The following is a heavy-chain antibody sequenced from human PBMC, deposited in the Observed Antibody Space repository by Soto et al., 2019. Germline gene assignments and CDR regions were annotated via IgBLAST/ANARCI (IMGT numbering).Heavy chain of an antibody. CDR1: GVAITDGSY. CDR3: AKAGLGPDCTGGRGYSGSYFAR. J-gene: IGHJ5*02. V-gene: IGHV4-38-2*02. Sequence: SEPLSLTCLVSGVAITDGSYRSWIRKPPGQGLEWIGSIFHKRTTYYNPSLKSRVTTSVDTPTSEISRKMKAGTAADTALYYCAKAGLGPDCTGGRGYSGSYFARWGQGTLVTVSS. CDR2: IFHKRTT. D-gene: IGHD2-15*01.